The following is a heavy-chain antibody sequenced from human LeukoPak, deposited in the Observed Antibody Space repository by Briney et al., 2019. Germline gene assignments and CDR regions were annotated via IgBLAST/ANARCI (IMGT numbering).Heavy chain of an antibody. D-gene: IGHD5-12*01. J-gene: IGHJ4*02. CDR2: IYYSGST. CDR1: GGSISSYY. Sequence: PSETLSLTCTVPGGSISSYYWSWIRQPPGKGLEWIGYIYYSGSTNYNPSLKSRVTMSVDTSKNQFSLKLSSGTAADVAVYYCARSGGYDRPFDYWGQGTLVTVSS. CDR3: ARSGGYDRPFDY. V-gene: IGHV4-59*01.